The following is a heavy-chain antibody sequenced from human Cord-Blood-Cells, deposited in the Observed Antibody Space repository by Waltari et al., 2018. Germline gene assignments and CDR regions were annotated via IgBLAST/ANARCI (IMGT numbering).Heavy chain of an antibody. V-gene: IGHV1-18*01. CDR2: ISAYNGNT. J-gene: IGHJ6*02. CDR3: ARDRRYCSSTSCYYYGMDV. Sequence: HVQLVQFGAEEKKPGASVKVSCKASGYTFTSCGIIWVRQSSGQGLEWMGWISAYNGNTNYAQKLQGRVTMTTDTSTSTAYMELRSLRSDDTAVYYCARDRRYCSSTSCYYYGMDVWGQGTTVTVSS. D-gene: IGHD2-2*01. CDR1: GYTFTSCG.